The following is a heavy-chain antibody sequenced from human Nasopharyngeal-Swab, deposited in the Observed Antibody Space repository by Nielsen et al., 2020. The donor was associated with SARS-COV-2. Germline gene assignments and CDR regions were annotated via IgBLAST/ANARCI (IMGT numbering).Heavy chain of an antibody. CDR2: IKQDGSEK. CDR1: GFTFSSYS. Sequence: GGSLRLSCAASGFTFSSYSMSWVRQAPGKGLEWVANIKQDGSEKYYVDSVKGRFTISRDNAKNSLYLQMNSLRAEDTAVYYCARAGGYYYDSSGHRTDHAEFDYWGQGTLVTVSS. V-gene: IGHV3-7*01. CDR3: ARAGGYYYDSSGHRTDHAEFDY. J-gene: IGHJ4*02. D-gene: IGHD3-22*01.